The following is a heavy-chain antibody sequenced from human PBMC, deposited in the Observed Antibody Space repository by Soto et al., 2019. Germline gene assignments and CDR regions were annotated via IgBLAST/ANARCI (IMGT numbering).Heavy chain of an antibody. D-gene: IGHD6-19*01. J-gene: IGHJ6*02. V-gene: IGHV1-24*01. CDR1: GYTLTELS. CDR2: FDPEDGET. Sequence: GASVKVSCKVSGYTLTELSMHWVRQAPGKGLEWMGGFDPEDGETIYAQKFQGRVTMTEDTSTDTAYMELSSLRSEDTAVYYCATYHGRVAVAGNYDGMDVWGQGTTVTVSS. CDR3: ATYHGRVAVAGNYDGMDV.